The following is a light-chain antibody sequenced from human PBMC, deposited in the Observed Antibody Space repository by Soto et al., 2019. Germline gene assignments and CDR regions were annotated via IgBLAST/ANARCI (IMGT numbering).Light chain of an antibody. CDR1: QCVTSNY. CDR2: GAA. CDR3: QLYGSGTWT. J-gene: IGKJ1*01. Sequence: EIVLTQSPGTLSLSPGERATLSCRASQCVTSNYLAWYQQKPGQAPRLLIYGAASRATGIPDRFSGSGSGTDFTLTISRLEPEDFAVYYCQLYGSGTWTFGQGTKVEVK. V-gene: IGKV3-20*01.